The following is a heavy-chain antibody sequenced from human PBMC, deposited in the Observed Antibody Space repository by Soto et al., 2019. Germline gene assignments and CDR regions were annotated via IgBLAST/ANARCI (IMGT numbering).Heavy chain of an antibody. V-gene: IGHV1-69*06. J-gene: IGHJ5*02. D-gene: IGHD6-19*01. CDR2: IIPIFGTA. Sequence: ASVKVSCKASGGTFSSYAISWVRQAPGQGLEWMGGIIPIFGTANYAQKLQGRVTITADKSTSTAYMELSSLRSEDTAVYYCARDRTAVAVVWFDPWGQGTLVTVSS. CDR1: GGTFSSYA. CDR3: ARDRTAVAVVWFDP.